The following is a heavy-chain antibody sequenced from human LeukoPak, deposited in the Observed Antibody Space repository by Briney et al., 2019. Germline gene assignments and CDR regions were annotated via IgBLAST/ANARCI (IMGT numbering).Heavy chain of an antibody. CDR1: GGSFSGYY. CDR3: ARARGYCSSTSCERTDAFDI. J-gene: IGHJ3*02. CDR2: INHSGST. Sequence: SETLSLTCAVYGGSFSGYYWSWIRQPPGKGLEWIGEINHSGSTNYNPSLKSRVTISVDTSKNQFSLKLSSVTAADTAVYYCARARGYCSSTSCERTDAFDIWGQGQWSPSLQ. D-gene: IGHD2-2*01. V-gene: IGHV4-34*01.